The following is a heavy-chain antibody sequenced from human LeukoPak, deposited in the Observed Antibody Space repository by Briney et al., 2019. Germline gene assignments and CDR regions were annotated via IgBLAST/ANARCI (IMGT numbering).Heavy chain of an antibody. J-gene: IGHJ3*02. D-gene: IGHD5-18*01. CDR2: INSDASST. Sequence: PGGSLRLSCAASQFTLSNYWMHWVRQAPGKGLVWVSFINSDASSTAYADSVKGRFTISRDNAKNTLYLQMNSLRVEDTAVYYCARDMNVDTAMDIWGQGKLVTVSS. V-gene: IGHV3-74*01. CDR1: QFTLSNYW. CDR3: ARDMNVDTAMDI.